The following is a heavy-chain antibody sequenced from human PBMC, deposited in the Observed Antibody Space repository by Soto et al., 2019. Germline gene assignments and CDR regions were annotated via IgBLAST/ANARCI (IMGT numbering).Heavy chain of an antibody. D-gene: IGHD2-2*01. J-gene: IGHJ6*02. CDR1: GYSFTNYW. CDR3: ALVPAAENYYYYGMDV. V-gene: IGHV5-51*01. CDR2: IYPGDSDT. Sequence: GESLKISCKGSGYSFTNYWIAWVRQMPGKGLEWMGIIYPGDSDTRYSPSFQGQVTISADKSIGTAYLQWSSLKASDIAIYYCALVPAAENYYYYGMDVWGQGTTVTGSS.